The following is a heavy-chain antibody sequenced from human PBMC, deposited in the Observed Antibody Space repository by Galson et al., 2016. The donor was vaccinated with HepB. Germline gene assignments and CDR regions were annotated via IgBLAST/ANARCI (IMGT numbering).Heavy chain of an antibody. V-gene: IGHV3-48*03. Sequence: SLRLSCAASGFTFSSYEMNWVRQAPGKGLEWVSYISSSGNTIYYADSVKGRFTISRDNARNSLYLQMDSLRAEDTAVYYCASYPGYFPGNWGQGPLVTVSS. J-gene: IGHJ4*02. CDR2: ISSSGNTI. CDR3: ASYPGYFPGN. CDR1: GFTFSSYE. D-gene: IGHD3-9*01.